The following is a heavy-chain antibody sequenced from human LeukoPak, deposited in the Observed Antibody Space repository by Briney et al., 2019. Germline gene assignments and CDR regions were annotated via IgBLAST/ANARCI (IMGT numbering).Heavy chain of an antibody. CDR3: AREETAAAGSY. Sequence: SGRSLRLSCAASGFSFSNYWMSWVRQAPGKGLEWVANIKQDGSEKYYVDSVKGRFTISRDNAKNSLYLQMNSLRAEDTAVYYCAREETAAAGSYWGQGTLVTVSS. V-gene: IGHV3-7*01. CDR2: IKQDGSEK. D-gene: IGHD6-13*01. J-gene: IGHJ4*02. CDR1: GFSFSNYW.